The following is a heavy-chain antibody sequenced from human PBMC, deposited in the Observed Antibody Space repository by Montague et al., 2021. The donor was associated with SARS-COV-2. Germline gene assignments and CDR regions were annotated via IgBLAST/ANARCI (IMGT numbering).Heavy chain of an antibody. D-gene: IGHD3-16*01. J-gene: IGHJ4*02. CDR3: ARGLDHNKGGDY. Sequence: SETLSLTCEVDIHCGSPDYRGQVGQAPGKTLDRCAEINPSAHTRYNPSLMSRVTLSLGTSSNPFSLKLTSVTAADTAVYYCARGLDHNKGGDYWGQGILVIVSS. V-gene: IGHV4-34*01. CDR1: IHCGSPDY. CDR2: INPSAHT.